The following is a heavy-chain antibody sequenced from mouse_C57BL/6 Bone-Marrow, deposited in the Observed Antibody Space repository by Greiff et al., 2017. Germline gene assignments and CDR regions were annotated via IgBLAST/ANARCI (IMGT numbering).Heavy chain of an antibody. CDR2: IDPSDSYT. Sequence: VQLQQPGAELVMPGASVKLSCKASGYTFTSYWMHWVKQRPGQGLEWIGEIDPSDSYTNYNQKFKGKSTLTVDTSSSTAYMQLSSLTSEDSAVYYCARVVHWYFDVWGTGTTVTVSA. D-gene: IGHD1-1*01. V-gene: IGHV1-69*01. J-gene: IGHJ1*03. CDR1: GYTFTSYW. CDR3: ARVVHWYFDV.